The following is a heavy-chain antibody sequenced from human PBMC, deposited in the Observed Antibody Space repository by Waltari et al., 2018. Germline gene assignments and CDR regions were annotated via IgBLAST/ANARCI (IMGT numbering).Heavy chain of an antibody. J-gene: IGHJ4*02. CDR2: IYSGGST. CDR1: GFPVSNNY. V-gene: IGHV3-53*02. CDR3: KTRDY. Sequence: EVQLVETGGGLIQPGGSLRLSGAASGFPVSNNYMSWVRQPPGAGLEWVSFIYSGGSTYYRGSVKGRFTISRDNAKNTLYLEMNSLRAEDTAVYYCKTRDYWGQGTLVTVSS.